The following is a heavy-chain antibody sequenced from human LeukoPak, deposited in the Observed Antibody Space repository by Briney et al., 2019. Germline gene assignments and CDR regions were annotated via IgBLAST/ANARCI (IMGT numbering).Heavy chain of an antibody. V-gene: IGHV3-48*02. Sequence: GGSLRLSCAASGFTFSSYSMNWVRQAPGKGLEWVSYISSSSSTIYYADSVKGRFTISRDNAKNSLYLQMNSLRDEDTAVYYCARARHDYGDYALGNWFDPWGQGTLVTVSS. D-gene: IGHD4-17*01. J-gene: IGHJ5*02. CDR2: ISSSSSTI. CDR1: GFTFSSYS. CDR3: ARARHDYGDYALGNWFDP.